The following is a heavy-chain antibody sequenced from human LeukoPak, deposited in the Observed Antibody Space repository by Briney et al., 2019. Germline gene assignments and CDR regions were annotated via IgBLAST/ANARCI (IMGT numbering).Heavy chain of an antibody. CDR2: IYYSGST. CDR3: ARASSGYYHDY. CDR1: GGSVSSGSYY. Sequence: SETLSLTCTVSGGSVSSGSYYWSWIRQPPGKGLEWIGYIYYSGSTNYNPSLKSRVTISVDTSKNQFSLKLSSVTAADTAVYYCARASSGYYHDYWGQGTLVTVSS. V-gene: IGHV4-61*01. D-gene: IGHD3-22*01. J-gene: IGHJ4*02.